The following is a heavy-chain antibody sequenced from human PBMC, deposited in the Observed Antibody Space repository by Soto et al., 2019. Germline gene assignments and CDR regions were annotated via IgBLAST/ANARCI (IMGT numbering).Heavy chain of an antibody. V-gene: IGHV4-61*03. CDR1: GDSVNSDFYF. D-gene: IGHD3-3*01. J-gene: IGHJ3*02. CDR2: IYYTGST. CDR3: AKDSGFPDFGAVLHAFDI. Sequence: PSETLSLTCTVSGDSVNSDFYFWNWIRQPPGKGLEWIGHIYYTGSTNYNPSLKSRVSLSVDTSKRYFSLRLTSVTAADTAVYYCAKDSGFPDFGAVLHAFDIWGQGTMVTVSS.